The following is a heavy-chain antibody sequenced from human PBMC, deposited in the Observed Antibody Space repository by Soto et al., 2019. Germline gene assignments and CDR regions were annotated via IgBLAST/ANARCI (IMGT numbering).Heavy chain of an antibody. J-gene: IGHJ2*01. CDR1: GFTFSSYG. Sequence: QVQLVESGGGVVQPGRSLRLSCAASGFTFSSYGMHWVRQAPGKGLEWVAVIWYDGSNKYYADSVKGRFIISRDNSKNTLYLQMNSLRAEDTAVYYCARDWNYYGSGSYGYFDLWGRGTLVTVSS. D-gene: IGHD3-10*01. V-gene: IGHV3-33*01. CDR3: ARDWNYYGSGSYGYFDL. CDR2: IWYDGSNK.